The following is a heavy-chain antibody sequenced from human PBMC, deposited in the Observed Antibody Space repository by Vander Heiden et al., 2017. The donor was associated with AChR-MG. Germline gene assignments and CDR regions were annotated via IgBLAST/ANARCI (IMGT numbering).Heavy chain of an antibody. CDR2: IWYDGSNK. CDR3: ARVTSCGARNWFDP. CDR1: GFTFSSYG. V-gene: IGHV3-33*01. D-gene: IGHD3-3*01. J-gene: IGHJ5*02. Sequence: QVQLVESGGGVVQPGRSLRLSCAASGFTFSSYGMHWVRQAPGKGLEWVAVIWYDGSNKYYADSVKGRFTISRDNSKNTLYLQMNSLRAEDTAVYYCARVTSCGARNWFDPWGQGTLVTVSS.